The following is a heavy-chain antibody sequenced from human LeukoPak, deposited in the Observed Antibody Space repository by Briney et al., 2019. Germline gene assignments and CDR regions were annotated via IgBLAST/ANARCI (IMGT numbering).Heavy chain of an antibody. CDR1: GASISSYF. CDR3: ARSTSGYYSKHYYCYRDI. CDR2: IYYSGTT. V-gene: IGHV4-59*01. D-gene: IGHD3-22*01. J-gene: IGHJ6*03. Sequence: PSETLSLTCSVSGASISSYFWSWIRQPPGKGLEWIGYIYYSGTTNYNPSLKSRIAISLDTSKKQFSLRMRSVTAADTAVYYCARSTSGYYSKHYYCYRDIWGKGTTVTVSS.